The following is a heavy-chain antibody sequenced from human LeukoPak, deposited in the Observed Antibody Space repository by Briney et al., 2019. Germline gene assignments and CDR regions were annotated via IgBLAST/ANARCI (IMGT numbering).Heavy chain of an antibody. D-gene: IGHD4-17*01. J-gene: IGHJ6*02. V-gene: IGHV3-23*01. CDR3: AKGRDGDYDDYYGMDV. CDR2: ISGSGGST. Sequence: GGSLRLSCAASGFTFSSYAMSWVRQAPGKGLEWVSGISGSGGSTYYADSVKGQFTISRDNSKNTLYLQMNSLRAEDTAVYYCAKGRDGDYDDYYGMDVWGQGTTVTVYS. CDR1: GFTFSSYA.